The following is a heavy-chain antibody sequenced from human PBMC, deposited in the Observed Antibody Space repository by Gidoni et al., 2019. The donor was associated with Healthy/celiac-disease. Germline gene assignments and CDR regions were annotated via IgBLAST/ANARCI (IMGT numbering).Heavy chain of an antibody. Sequence: EGQLLESGGGLVQPGGYLRLSCAASGFAFNSYAMSWVRQAPGKGLEWVSAITNSGGRTYYADSVKGRFTISRDNSKNRLYLQMNSLRVEDTAVYYCAIDYWGQGTLVTVSS. CDR3: AIDY. CDR1: GFAFNSYA. V-gene: IGHV3-23*01. CDR2: ITNSGGRT. J-gene: IGHJ4*02.